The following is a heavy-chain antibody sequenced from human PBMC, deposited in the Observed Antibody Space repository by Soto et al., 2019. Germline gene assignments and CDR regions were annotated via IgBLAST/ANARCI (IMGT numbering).Heavy chain of an antibody. Sequence: PSETLSLTCAVYGGSFSGYYWSWIRQPPGKGLEWIGEINHSGSTNYNPSLKSRVTISVDTSKNQFSLKLSSVTAADTAVYYCARGSSRSLWQDGGDYWGQGTLVTVSS. J-gene: IGHJ4*02. D-gene: IGHD2-2*01. CDR2: INHSGST. CDR1: GGSFSGYY. CDR3: ARGSSRSLWQDGGDY. V-gene: IGHV4-34*01.